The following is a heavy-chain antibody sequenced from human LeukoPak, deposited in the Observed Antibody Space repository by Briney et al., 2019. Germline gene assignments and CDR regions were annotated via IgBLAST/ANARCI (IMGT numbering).Heavy chain of an antibody. CDR1: GGSISSGGYY. V-gene: IGHV4-31*03. Sequence: SETLSLTCTVSGGSISSGGYYWSWIRQHPGKGLGWIGYIYYSGSTYYNPSLKSRVTISVDTSKNQFSPKLSSVTAADTAVYYCARLVREMATPRPDYWGQGTLVTVSS. CDR2: IYYSGST. D-gene: IGHD5-24*01. CDR3: ARLVREMATPRPDY. J-gene: IGHJ4*02.